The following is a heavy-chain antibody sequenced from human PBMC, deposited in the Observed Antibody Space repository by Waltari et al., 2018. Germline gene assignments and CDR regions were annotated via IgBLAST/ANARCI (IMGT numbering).Heavy chain of an antibody. V-gene: IGHV3-9*01. CDR1: GFTFDDYA. D-gene: IGHD3-22*01. CDR2: INWNSDSI. CDR3: LKKNDEVYDRNGLVYDAFDM. J-gene: IGHJ3*02. Sequence: EVQLVESGGGLVQPGRSLRLSCAASGFTFDDYAMHWVRQVPGKGLGWVAGINWNSDSIGYGDSVKGRFTISRDNARNYLYLQMNSLTTEDTALYYCLKKNDEVYDRNGLVYDAFDMWGQGTMVTVSS.